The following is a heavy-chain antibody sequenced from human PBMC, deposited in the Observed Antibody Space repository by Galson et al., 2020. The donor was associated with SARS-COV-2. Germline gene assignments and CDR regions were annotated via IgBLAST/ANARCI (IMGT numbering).Heavy chain of an antibody. CDR2: IYYSGDT. V-gene: IGHV4-59*02. CDR1: GGSVSGYF. D-gene: IGHD3-16*01. J-gene: IGHJ6*02. CDR3: ARGDWSSAPYYVYYGMDV. Sequence: ETSETLSLTCTVSGGSVSGYFWSWIRQPPGKRMEWIGDIYYSGDTNYNPSLKSRISLSIDTSKSQFSLSLTSVSAADSAIYYCARGDWSSAPYYVYYGMDVWGQRTTVTVSS.